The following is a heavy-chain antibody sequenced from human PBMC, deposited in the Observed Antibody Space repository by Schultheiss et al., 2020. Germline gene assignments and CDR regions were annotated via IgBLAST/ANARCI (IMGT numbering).Heavy chain of an antibody. D-gene: IGHD3-3*01. CDR3: ARTSGVARDDAFDI. CDR1: GGSISSSDYY. Sequence: SETLSLTCSVSGGSISSSDYYWSWIRQPPGKGLEWIGEINHSGSTNYNPSLKSRVTISVDSSKKQFSLKVRSVTAADTAVYYCARTSGVARDDAFDIWGQGTMVTVSS. V-gene: IGHV4-39*07. CDR2: INHSGST. J-gene: IGHJ3*02.